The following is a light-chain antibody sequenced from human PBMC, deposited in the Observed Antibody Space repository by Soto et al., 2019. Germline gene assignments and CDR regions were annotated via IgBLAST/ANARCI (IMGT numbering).Light chain of an antibody. CDR3: SSYSSSSTFDVL. CDR1: SSDVGGNYY. V-gene: IGLV2-14*03. Sequence: QSALTQPASVSGSPGQSITISCTGTSSDVGGNYYVSWYQHHPGKAPKLMFYDISNRPSGVSNRFSGSKSGNTASLTISGLQAEDEADYYCSSYSSSSTFDVLFGGGTQVTVL. CDR2: DIS. J-gene: IGLJ3*02.